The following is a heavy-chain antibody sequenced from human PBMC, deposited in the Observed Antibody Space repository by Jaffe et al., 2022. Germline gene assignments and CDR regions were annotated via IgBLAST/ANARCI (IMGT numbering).Heavy chain of an antibody. V-gene: IGHV4-38-2*01. CDR1: GYSISSGYY. J-gene: IGHJ4*02. Sequence: QVQLKESGPGLVKPSETLSLTCAVSGYSISSGYYWGWIRQSPGKGLEWIGSIYHSGSTSYNPSLKSRVTISVDTSKNQFSLKVSSVTAADTAVYYCARAGGTTPGYFDYWGQGTLVTVSS. CDR3: ARAGGTTPGYFDY. CDR2: IYHSGST. D-gene: IGHD1-1*01.